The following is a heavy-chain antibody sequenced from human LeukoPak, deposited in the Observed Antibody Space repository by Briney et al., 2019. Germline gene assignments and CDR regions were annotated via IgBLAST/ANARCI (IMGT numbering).Heavy chain of an antibody. V-gene: IGHV4-39*01. CDR1: GGSIIINSYF. CDR2: IVYSGTT. Sequence: PSQTLSLTCTVSGGSIIINSYFCAWIRQPPGQGLEWIGSIVYSGTTYYSPSLKSPVTISVDKSKNQFSLSLTSVTAADTAVYYCARHEVNPYFDYWGQGALVTVSS. CDR3: ARHEVNPYFDY. J-gene: IGHJ4*02.